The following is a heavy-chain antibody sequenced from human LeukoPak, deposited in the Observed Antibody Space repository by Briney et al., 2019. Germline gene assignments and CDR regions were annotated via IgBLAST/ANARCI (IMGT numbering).Heavy chain of an antibody. D-gene: IGHD3-9*01. J-gene: IGHJ4*02. CDR2: ILYDGTMK. CDR3: AKEGGYFDWPFTFDF. V-gene: IGHV3-30*04. Sequence: GGSLRLSCAASGFTFSSYAMHWVRQAPGKGLEWVAVILYDGTMKYYADSVKGRFTISRDNAKNSLYLQMNSLRAEDTALYYCAKEGGYFDWPFTFDFWGQGTLVTVSS. CDR1: GFTFSSYA.